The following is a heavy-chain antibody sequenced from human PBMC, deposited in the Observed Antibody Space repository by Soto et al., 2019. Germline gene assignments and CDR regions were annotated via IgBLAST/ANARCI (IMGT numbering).Heavy chain of an antibody. V-gene: IGHV1-2*04. J-gene: IGHJ4*02. CDR3: ARDPSSGWGYYFDY. CDR1: GYTFTSSG. CDR2: INPNNGNT. Sequence: ASVKVSCKASGYTFTSSGISWVRQAPGQGLEWLGWINPNNGNTKYAQKFQGWVTITRDTSISTAYMELSRLRSDDTAVYYCARDPSSGWGYYFDYWGQGTLVTVSS. D-gene: IGHD6-19*01.